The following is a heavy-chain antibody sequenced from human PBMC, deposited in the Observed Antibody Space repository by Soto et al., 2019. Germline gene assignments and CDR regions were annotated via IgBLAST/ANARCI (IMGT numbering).Heavy chain of an antibody. Sequence: QVQLVQSGAEVKKPGSSVKVSCKASGGTFSSYTISWVRQAPGQGLEWMGRIIPILGIANYAQKFQGRVTITADKSTSTAYMELSSLRSEDTAVYYCARRGYSSGYHLPFDYWGQGTLVTVSS. CDR2: IIPILGIA. D-gene: IGHD3-22*01. J-gene: IGHJ4*02. V-gene: IGHV1-69*02. CDR3: ARRGYSSGYHLPFDY. CDR1: GGTFSSYT.